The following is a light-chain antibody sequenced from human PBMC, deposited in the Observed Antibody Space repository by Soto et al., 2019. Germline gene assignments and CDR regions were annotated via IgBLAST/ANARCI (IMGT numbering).Light chain of an antibody. CDR3: QQYNDWPRT. Sequence: EVVMTQSPGILSVSPLDRATLSCRASQSVSSNLAWYQQRPGQAPRLLIHGASTRATGVPARFSGSGSGTEFTLTISGLQSEDFAFYYCQQYNDWPRTFGQGTKVDIK. J-gene: IGKJ1*01. CDR2: GAS. V-gene: IGKV3-15*01. CDR1: QSVSSN.